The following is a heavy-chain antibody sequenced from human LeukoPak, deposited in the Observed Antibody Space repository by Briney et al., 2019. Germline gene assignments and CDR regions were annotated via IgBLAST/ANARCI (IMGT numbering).Heavy chain of an antibody. CDR1: GFTFSTYS. V-gene: IGHV3-48*02. CDR2: ISSSSSTI. D-gene: IGHD3-22*01. J-gene: IGHJ1*01. Sequence: GGSLRLSCAVSGFTFSTYSMNWVRQAPGKGLEWVSYISSSSSTIYYADSVKGRFTISRDNAKNSLYLQMNSLRDEDPAVYYCAKDSDYYHSSGYYYAYFQHWGQGTLVTVSS. CDR3: AKDSDYYHSSGYYYAYFQH.